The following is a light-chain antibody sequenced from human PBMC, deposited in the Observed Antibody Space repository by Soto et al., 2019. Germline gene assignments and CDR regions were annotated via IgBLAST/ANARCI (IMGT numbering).Light chain of an antibody. V-gene: IGLV2-23*02. J-gene: IGLJ3*02. CDR3: CSYAGSGWV. CDR1: SSDVGSYNL. CDR2: EVS. Sequence: QAVLTQPASVSGSPGQSITISCTGTSSDVGSYNLVSWFQQHPGKAPKLMIYEVSKRPSGVSNRFSGSKSGHTASLTISRLQAEDEADYYCCSYAGSGWVFGGGTKLTVL.